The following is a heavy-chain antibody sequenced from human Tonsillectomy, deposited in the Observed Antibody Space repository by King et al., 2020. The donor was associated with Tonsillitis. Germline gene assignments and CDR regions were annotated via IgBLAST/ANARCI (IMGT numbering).Heavy chain of an antibody. D-gene: IGHD3-9*01. CDR2: IYPADSDT. Sequence: EVQLVESGAEVKKPGESLKISCKGSGYSFTSYWIAWVRQMPGKGLEWVGIIYPADSDTRYSPSFQGQVTISADKSIRTAYLQWSSLKASDTAIYYCARPSTNDLLTGFLYWGQGTLVTVSS. CDR3: ARPSTNDLLTGFLY. CDR1: GYSFTSYW. V-gene: IGHV5-51*03. J-gene: IGHJ4*02.